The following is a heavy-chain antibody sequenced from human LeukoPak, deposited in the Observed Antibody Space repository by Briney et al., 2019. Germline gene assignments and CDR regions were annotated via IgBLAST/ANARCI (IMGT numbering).Heavy chain of an antibody. CDR3: ARDLLWFGELPGAFDI. V-gene: IGHV1-18*01. J-gene: IGHJ3*02. CDR2: ISAYNGNT. D-gene: IGHD3-10*01. Sequence: ASVKVSCKASGYTFSSYAITWVRQAPGQGLEWMGWISAYNGNTIYAQRLQGRVTMTTDTSTSTAYMELRSLRSDDTAVYYCARDLLWFGELPGAFDIWGQGTMVTVSS. CDR1: GYTFSSYA.